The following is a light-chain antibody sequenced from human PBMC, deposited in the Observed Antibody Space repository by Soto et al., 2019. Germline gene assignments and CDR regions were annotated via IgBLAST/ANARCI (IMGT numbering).Light chain of an antibody. V-gene: IGLV1-44*01. CDR1: SSNIGKNA. J-gene: IGLJ1*01. Sequence: QSALTQPPSASATPGQRVIISCSGSSSNIGKNAVKWYQQFPGTAPKLLIHSDDQRPSGVPDRFSGSKSGTSASLTISGLQSEDEAFYYGAAWDYSLSAYVFGSGTKV. CDR2: SDD. CDR3: AAWDYSLSAYV.